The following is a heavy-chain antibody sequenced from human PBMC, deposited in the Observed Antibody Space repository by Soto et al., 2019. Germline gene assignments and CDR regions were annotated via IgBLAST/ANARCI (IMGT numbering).Heavy chain of an antibody. Sequence: QVQLVQSGAEVKKPGASVKVSCKASGYTFTSYGITWVRQAPGQGLELMGWISAYNGNTNDAQKLQGRVTMTKDTSTSKAYMELRSLRSEDTAVYYCARDADTAMVDWGQGTLVTVSS. CDR2: ISAYNGNT. CDR1: GYTFTSYG. J-gene: IGHJ4*02. D-gene: IGHD5-18*01. CDR3: ARDADTAMVD. V-gene: IGHV1-18*01.